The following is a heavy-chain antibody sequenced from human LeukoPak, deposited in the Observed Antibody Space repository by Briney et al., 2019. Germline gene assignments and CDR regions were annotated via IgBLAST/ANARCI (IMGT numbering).Heavy chain of an antibody. Sequence: GGSLRLSCAASGFTFSDYYMSWIRQAPGKGLEWVSYISSSSSYTNYADSVKGRFTISRDNAKNSLYLQMNSLRAKDTAVYYCARVRYGSGSYPLYYFDYWGQGTLVTVSS. D-gene: IGHD3-10*01. CDR3: ARVRYGSGSYPLYYFDY. CDR1: GFTFSDYY. V-gene: IGHV3-11*06. CDR2: ISSSSSYT. J-gene: IGHJ4*02.